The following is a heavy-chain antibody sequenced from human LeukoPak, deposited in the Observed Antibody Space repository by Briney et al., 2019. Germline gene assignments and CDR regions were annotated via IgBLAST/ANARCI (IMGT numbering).Heavy chain of an antibody. V-gene: IGHV3-23*01. CDR3: AKGGMVATYYFDY. Sequence: GGSLRLSCAASGFTFSSYAMSWVRQAPGKGLEWVSAISGSGGSTYYADSVKGRFTISRDNSKNTLYLQMNSLGAEDTAVYHCAKGGMVATYYFDYWGQGTLVTVSS. J-gene: IGHJ4*02. CDR1: GFTFSSYA. D-gene: IGHD5-12*01. CDR2: ISGSGGST.